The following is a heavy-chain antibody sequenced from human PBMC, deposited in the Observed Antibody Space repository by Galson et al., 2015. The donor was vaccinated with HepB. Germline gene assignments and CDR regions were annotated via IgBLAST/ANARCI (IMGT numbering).Heavy chain of an antibody. J-gene: IGHJ4*02. CDR3: ARDMGQRGYCSTIKCYNPPDY. D-gene: IGHD2-2*02. CDR2: INPSGGTT. CDR1: GYIFTNYY. V-gene: IGHV1-46*01. Sequence: SVKVSCKASGYIFTNYYMHWVRQAPGQGLEWMGIINPSGGTTTYAQKFQGRVTMTRDTSTSTDYMELTSLRSEDTAVYFCARDMGQRGYCSTIKCYNPPDYWGQGTLVTVSS.